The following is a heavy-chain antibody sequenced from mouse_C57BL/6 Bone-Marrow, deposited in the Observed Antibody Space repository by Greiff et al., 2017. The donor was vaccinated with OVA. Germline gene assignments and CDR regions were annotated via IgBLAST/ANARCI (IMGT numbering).Heavy chain of an antibody. CDR1: GYTFTSYW. Sequence: VQLQQPGTDLVKPGASVKLSCKASGYTFTSYWMHWVKQRPGQGLEWIGNINPSNGGTNYNEKFKSKATLTVDKSSSTAYMQLSSLTSEDSAVYYCARNWGLRQENWYFDVWGTGTTVTVSS. D-gene: IGHD2-2*01. CDR2: INPSNGGT. V-gene: IGHV1-53*01. CDR3: ARNWGLRQENWYFDV. J-gene: IGHJ1*03.